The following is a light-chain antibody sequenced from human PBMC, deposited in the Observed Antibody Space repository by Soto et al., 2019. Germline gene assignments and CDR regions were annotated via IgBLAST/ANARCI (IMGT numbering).Light chain of an antibody. CDR2: GTS. J-gene: IGKJ2*01. CDR3: QKFGGSPPYT. V-gene: IGKV3-20*01. CDR1: QSVSSSY. Sequence: EIVLTQSPGTLSLSPGERATLSCRASQSVSSSYLAWYQQKPGQAPRLLIHGTSSRATGIPDRFSGSGSGTDFTLTINRLEPEDLAVYYCQKFGGSPPYTFGQGTKLDIK.